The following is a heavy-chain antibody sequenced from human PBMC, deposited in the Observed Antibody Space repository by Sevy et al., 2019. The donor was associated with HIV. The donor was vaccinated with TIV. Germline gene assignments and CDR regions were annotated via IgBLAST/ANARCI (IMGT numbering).Heavy chain of an antibody. J-gene: IGHJ5*02. CDR2: IIPIFGTA. V-gene: IGHV1-69*13. CDR1: GGTFSSYA. Sequence: ASVKVSCKASGGTFSSYAISWVRQARGQGLEWMGRIIPIFGTANYAQKFQGRVTITADESTSTAYMERSSLRSEDTAVYYCARAAYGNYDILTGYYTVNWFDPWGQGTLVTVSS. CDR3: ARAAYGNYDILTGYYTVNWFDP. D-gene: IGHD3-9*01.